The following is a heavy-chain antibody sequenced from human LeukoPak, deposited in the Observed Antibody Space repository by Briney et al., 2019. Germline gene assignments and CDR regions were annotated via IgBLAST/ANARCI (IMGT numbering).Heavy chain of an antibody. CDR3: ARDQGRDSSGWYVY. D-gene: IGHD6-19*01. Sequence: GRSLRLSCAASEFTFSSYGMHWVRQAPGKGLEWVAVIWYDGSNKYYADSVKCRFTISRDNSKNTLYLQMNSLRAEDTAVYYCARDQGRDSSGWYVYWGQGTLVTVSS. CDR2: IWYDGSNK. J-gene: IGHJ4*02. CDR1: EFTFSSYG. V-gene: IGHV3-33*01.